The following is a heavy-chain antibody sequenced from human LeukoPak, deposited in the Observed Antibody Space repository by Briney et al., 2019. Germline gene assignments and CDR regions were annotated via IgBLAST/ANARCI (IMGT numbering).Heavy chain of an antibody. D-gene: IGHD3-10*01. CDR3: ARVTYYYGSGSSSHFDY. J-gene: IGHJ4*02. CDR2: INHSGST. CDR1: GGSFSGYY. Sequence: SETLSLTCAVYGGSFSGYYWSWIRQPPGKGLEWIGEINHSGSTNYNPSLKSRVTISVDTSKNQFSLKLSSVTAADTAVYYCARVTYYYGSGSSSHFDYWGQGTLVTVSS. V-gene: IGHV4-34*01.